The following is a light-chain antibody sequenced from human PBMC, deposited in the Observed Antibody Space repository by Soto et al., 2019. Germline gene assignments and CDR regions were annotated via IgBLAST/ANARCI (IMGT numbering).Light chain of an antibody. V-gene: IGKV1-12*01. CDR1: QDVGKW. Sequence: DIQMTQSPPSGSASAGDRVTITFLASQDVGKWLAWYQQKQGKAPTLLIHGASSLQSGVPQRYSGSGYGTDSTITISSLQNEDFETYYCQQANSFPITFGQGTQLEIK. J-gene: IGKJ5*01. CDR3: QQANSFPIT. CDR2: GAS.